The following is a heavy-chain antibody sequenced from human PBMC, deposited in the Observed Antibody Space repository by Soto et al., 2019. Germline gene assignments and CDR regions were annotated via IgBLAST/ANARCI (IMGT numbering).Heavy chain of an antibody. J-gene: IGHJ4*02. CDR2: IYYSGST. CDR1: GGSISSSSYY. CDR3: ARQSRGYDYIWGSSLYYFDY. Sequence: SETLSLTCTVSGGSISSSSYYWGWIRQPPGKGLEWIGSIYYSGSTYYNPSLKSRVTISVDTSKNQFSLKLSSVTAADTAVYYCARQSRGYDYIWGSSLYYFDYWGQGTLVSVSS. D-gene: IGHD3-16*01. V-gene: IGHV4-39*01.